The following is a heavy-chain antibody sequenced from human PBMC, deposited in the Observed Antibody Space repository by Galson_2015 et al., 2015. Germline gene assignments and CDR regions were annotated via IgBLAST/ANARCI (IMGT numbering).Heavy chain of an antibody. V-gene: IGHV3-23*01. J-gene: IGHJ4*02. CDR1: GFTFSSYA. D-gene: IGHD6-19*01. CDR2: SSAGGGDT. CDR3: AKGFGRIAVAGSRYLDY. Sequence: SLRLSCAASGFTFSSYAMSWVRQAPGKGLEWVSISSAGGGDTNYADSVKGRFTVSRDNSKNTLYLQMNSLRAEDTAVHYCAKGFGRIAVAGSRYLDYWGQGTLVAVSS.